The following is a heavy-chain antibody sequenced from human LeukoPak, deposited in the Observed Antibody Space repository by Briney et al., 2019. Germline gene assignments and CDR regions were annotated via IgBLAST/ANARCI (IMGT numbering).Heavy chain of an antibody. V-gene: IGHV3-43*02. Sequence: GGSLRLSCAASGFTFDDYAMHWVRQAPGKGLEWVSLISGDGSSTYYVDSVKGRFTISRDNSKNSLYLQMNSLRTEDTAVYYCAISYYDSSGYYDYWGQGTLVTVSS. CDR3: AISYYDSSGYYDY. CDR2: ISGDGSST. CDR1: GFTFDDYA. D-gene: IGHD3-22*01. J-gene: IGHJ4*02.